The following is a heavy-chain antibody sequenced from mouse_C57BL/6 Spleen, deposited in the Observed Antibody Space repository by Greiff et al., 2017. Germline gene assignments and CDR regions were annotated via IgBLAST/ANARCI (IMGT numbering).Heavy chain of an antibody. V-gene: IGHV2-9-1*01. Sequence: VKLQESGPGLVAPSQSLSITCTVSGFSLTSYAISWVRQPPGKGLEGLGVIWTGGGTNYNSALKSRLSISKDNSKSQVFLKMNSLQTDDTARYYCARNDAVFDYWGQGTTLTVSS. CDR1: GFSLTSYA. D-gene: IGHD2-3*01. J-gene: IGHJ2*01. CDR2: IWTGGGT. CDR3: ARNDAVFDY.